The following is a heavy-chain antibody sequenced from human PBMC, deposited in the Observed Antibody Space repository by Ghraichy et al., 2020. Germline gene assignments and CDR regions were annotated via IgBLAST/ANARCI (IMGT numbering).Heavy chain of an antibody. CDR3: ARGADPILLWFGELSDRFDP. J-gene: IGHJ5*02. V-gene: IGHV4-59*01. Sequence: SQTLSLTCTVSGGSISSYYWSWIRQPPGKGLEWIGYIYYSGSTNYNPSLKSRVTISVDTSKNQFSLKLSSVTAADTAVYYCARGADPILLWFGELSDRFDPWGQGTLVTVSS. CDR2: IYYSGST. CDR1: GGSISSYY. D-gene: IGHD3-10*01.